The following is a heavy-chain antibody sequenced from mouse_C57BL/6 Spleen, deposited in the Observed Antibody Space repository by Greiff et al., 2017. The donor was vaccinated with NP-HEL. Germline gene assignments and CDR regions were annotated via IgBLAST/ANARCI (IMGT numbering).Heavy chain of an antibody. CDR3: AGVYDGYPAWFAY. D-gene: IGHD2-3*01. CDR2: INPSTGGT. J-gene: IGHJ3*01. Sequence: EVKLMESGPELVKPGASVKISCKASGYSFTGYYMNWVKQSPEKSLEWIGEINPSTGGTTYNQKFKAKATLTVDKSSSTAYMQLKSLTSEDSAVYYCAGVYDGYPAWFAYWGQGTLVTVSA. CDR1: GYSFTGYY. V-gene: IGHV1-42*01.